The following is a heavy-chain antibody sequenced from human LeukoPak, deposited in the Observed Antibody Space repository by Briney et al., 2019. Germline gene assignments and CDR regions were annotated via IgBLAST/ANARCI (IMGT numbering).Heavy chain of an antibody. D-gene: IGHD5-24*01. CDR3: ARDSREASFDI. CDR2: IYHSGST. V-gene: IGHV4-38-2*02. J-gene: IGHJ3*02. Sequence: SETLSLTCTVSGYSISSGYYWGWIRQPPGKGLEWIGSIYHSGSTYYNPSLESRVTISVDTSKNQFSLKLSSVTAADTAVYYCARDSREASFDIWGQGTMVTVSS. CDR1: GYSISSGYY.